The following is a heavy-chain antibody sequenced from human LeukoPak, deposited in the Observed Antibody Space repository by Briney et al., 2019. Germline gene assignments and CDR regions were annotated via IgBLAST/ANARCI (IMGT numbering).Heavy chain of an antibody. D-gene: IGHD3-22*01. Sequence: TGGSLRLSCAASGFTFSSYGMSWVRQAPGKGLEWVSAISGSGGSTYYADSVKGRFTISRDNSKNTLYLQMNSLRAEDTAVYYCAKIAGVVPYYYDRSGYYPFDYWGQGTLVTVSS. J-gene: IGHJ4*02. V-gene: IGHV3-23*01. CDR2: ISGSGGST. CDR3: AKIAGVVPYYYDRSGYYPFDY. CDR1: GFTFSSYG.